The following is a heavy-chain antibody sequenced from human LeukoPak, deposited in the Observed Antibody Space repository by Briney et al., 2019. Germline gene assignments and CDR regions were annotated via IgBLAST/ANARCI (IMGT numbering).Heavy chain of an antibody. CDR1: GFTFRDYY. CDR3: VRGGRVTTVINY. D-gene: IGHD4-17*01. J-gene: IGHJ4*02. CDR2: ISSSSSYT. Sequence: PGGALTLSCAASGFTFRDYYMSWIRQAPGKGVAWVSVISSSSSYTNYADSVKGRFTISRDNAKNSLYLQMSSLRAEDTAVYYCVRGGRVTTVINYWGQGTLVTVSS. V-gene: IGHV3-11*03.